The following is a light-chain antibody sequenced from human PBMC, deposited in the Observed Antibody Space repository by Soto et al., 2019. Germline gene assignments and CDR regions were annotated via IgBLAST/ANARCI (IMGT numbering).Light chain of an antibody. J-gene: IGLJ3*02. CDR2: DVS. CDR1: SSDVGGYNY. Sequence: QSVLTQPRSVSGSPGQSVTISCTGTSSDVGGYNYVSWYQQHPGKAPKLMIYDVSKRPSGVPDRFSGSKSGNTASLTISGIQAEDEADYYCCSYAGSFDWVFGGGTKVTV. CDR3: CSYAGSFDWV. V-gene: IGLV2-11*01.